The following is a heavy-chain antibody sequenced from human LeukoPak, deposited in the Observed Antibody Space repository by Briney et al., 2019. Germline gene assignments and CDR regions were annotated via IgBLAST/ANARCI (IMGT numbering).Heavy chain of an antibody. V-gene: IGHV3-21*01. Sequence: PGGSLRLSCAASGFTFSSYAMSWVRQAPRKGLEWVSSISSSSSYIYYADSVKGRFTISRDNAKNSLYLQMNSLRAEDTAVYYCALERRYYDSSGYGADCGQGTLVTVSS. CDR3: ALERRYYDSSGYGAD. CDR1: GFTFSSYA. CDR2: ISSSSSYI. D-gene: IGHD3-22*01. J-gene: IGHJ4*02.